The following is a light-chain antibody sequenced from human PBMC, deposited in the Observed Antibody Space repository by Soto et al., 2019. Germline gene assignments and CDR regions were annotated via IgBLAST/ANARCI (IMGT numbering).Light chain of an antibody. J-gene: IGKJ4*01. CDR1: QDITNY. Sequence: DIQMTQSPSSLSASVGDRVTITCQASQDITNYLNWYQQKPGKTPKVLIYDASTLEKGVPSRFSGSGSGTDFTFTISSLQPEDIGTYYCQQYDNLPLTFGGGTKVEIK. V-gene: IGKV1-33*01. CDR3: QQYDNLPLT. CDR2: DAS.